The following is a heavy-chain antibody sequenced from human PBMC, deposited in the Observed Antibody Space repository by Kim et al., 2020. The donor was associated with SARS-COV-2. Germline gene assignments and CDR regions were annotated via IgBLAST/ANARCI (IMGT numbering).Heavy chain of an antibody. J-gene: IGHJ4*02. V-gene: IGHV3-23*01. CDR3: AKTILTAAYGPGGFDY. CDR2: ISGSGGST. Sequence: GGSLRLSCAASGFTFSSYAMSWVRQAPGKGLEWVSAISGSGGSTYYADSVKGRFTISRDNSKNTLYLQMNSLRAEDTAVYYCAKTILTAAYGPGGFDYWGQGTLVTVSS. CDR1: GFTFSSYA. D-gene: IGHD3-9*01.